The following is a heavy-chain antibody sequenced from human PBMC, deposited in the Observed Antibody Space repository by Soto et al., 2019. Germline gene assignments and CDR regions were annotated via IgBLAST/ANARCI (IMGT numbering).Heavy chain of an antibody. J-gene: IGHJ6*02. CDR1: GYTFTGYY. CDR2: INPNSGGT. CDR3: ARDVLRFLEWSLGGMFV. D-gene: IGHD3-3*01. V-gene: IGHV1-2*02. Sequence: ASVKVSCKASGYTFTGYYMHWVRQAPGQGLEWMGWINPNSGGTNYAQKFQGRVTMTRDTSISTAYMELSRLRSDDTAVYYCARDVLRFLEWSLGGMFVRGQGTTVPVYS.